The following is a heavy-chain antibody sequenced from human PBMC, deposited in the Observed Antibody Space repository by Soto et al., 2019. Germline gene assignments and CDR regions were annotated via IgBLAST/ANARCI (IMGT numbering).Heavy chain of an antibody. CDR2: ISSSSSTI. CDR3: ARDGGISLLNMNWFYP. D-gene: IGHD3-3*01. Sequence: GGSLRLSCAASGFTFSSYSMNWVRQAPGKGLEWVSYISSSSSTIYYADSVKGQFTISRDNAKNSLYLQMNSLRDEDTAVYYCARDGGISLLNMNWFYPWGQGTLVTVSS. J-gene: IGHJ5*02. CDR1: GFTFSSYS. V-gene: IGHV3-48*02.